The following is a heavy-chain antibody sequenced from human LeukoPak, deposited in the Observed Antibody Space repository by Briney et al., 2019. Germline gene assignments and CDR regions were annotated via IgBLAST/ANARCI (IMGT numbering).Heavy chain of an antibody. CDR2: ISYDGSNK. CDR3: ARDLDSTMIAYAFDI. CDR1: GFTFSSYA. Sequence: GRSLRLSCAASGFTFSSYAMHWVRQAPGKGLEWVAVISYDGSNKYYADSVKGRFTISRDNSKNTLYLQMNSLRAEDTAVYYCARDLDSTMIAYAFDIWDQGTMVTVSS. J-gene: IGHJ3*02. D-gene: IGHD3-22*01. V-gene: IGHV3-30-3*01.